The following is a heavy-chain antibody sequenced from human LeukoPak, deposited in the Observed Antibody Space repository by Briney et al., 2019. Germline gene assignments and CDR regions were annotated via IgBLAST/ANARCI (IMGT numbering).Heavy chain of an antibody. V-gene: IGHV1-2*02. D-gene: IGHD2-15*01. J-gene: IGHJ4*02. CDR2: INPNSGGT. Sequence: ASVKVSCKASGGTFSSYAISWVRQAPGQGLEWMGWINPNSGGTNYAQKFQGRVTMTRDTSISTAYMELSRLRSDDTAVYYCARERTLTSCYDYWGQGTLVTVSS. CDR1: GGTFSSYA. CDR3: ARERTLTSCYDY.